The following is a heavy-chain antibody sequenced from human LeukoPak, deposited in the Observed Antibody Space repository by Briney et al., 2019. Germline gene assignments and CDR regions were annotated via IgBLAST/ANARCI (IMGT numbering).Heavy chain of an antibody. D-gene: IGHD3-10*02. V-gene: IGHV3-23*01. CDR3: AKRPAAVRGVIPYVDY. J-gene: IGHJ4*02. CDR2: ISASADNI. CDR1: GFMFRSSS. Sequence: GGSLRLSCAASGFMFRSSSMSWVRQVPGKGLEWVSTISASADNIYYADSVKGRFTISRDNSKNTLFLQMNSLRAEDTAIYYCAKRPAAVRGVIPYVDYWGQGTLVTVSS.